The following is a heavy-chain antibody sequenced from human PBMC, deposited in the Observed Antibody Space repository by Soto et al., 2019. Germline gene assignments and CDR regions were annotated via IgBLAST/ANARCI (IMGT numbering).Heavy chain of an antibody. J-gene: IGHJ4*02. CDR3: TRGIVVARYFDY. CDR1: GFTFSNAW. Sequence: EVQLVESGGGLVKPGGSLRLSCAASGFTFSNAWMNWVRQAPGKGLEWVGRIKSKADGGTTDYAAPVKGRFTISRDDSKKTLYLQMNSLKTEDTAVYYCTRGIVVARYFDYWGQGTLVTVSS. CDR2: IKSKADGGTT. V-gene: IGHV3-15*07. D-gene: IGHD3-22*01.